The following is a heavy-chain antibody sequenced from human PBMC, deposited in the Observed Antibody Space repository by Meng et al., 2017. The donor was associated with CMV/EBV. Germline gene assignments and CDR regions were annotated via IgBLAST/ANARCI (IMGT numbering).Heavy chain of an antibody. Sequence: QGQLLQPGAEVKQPGASVKVSCKASGYTFTGYYMHWVRQAPGQGLEWMGWINPNSGGTNYAQKFQGGVTMTRDTSISTAYMELSRLRSDDTAVYYCARHYDYDDYWGQGTLVTVSS. V-gene: IGHV1-2*02. CDR3: ARHYDYDDY. J-gene: IGHJ4*02. CDR2: INPNSGGT. CDR1: GYTFTGYY. D-gene: IGHD3-16*01.